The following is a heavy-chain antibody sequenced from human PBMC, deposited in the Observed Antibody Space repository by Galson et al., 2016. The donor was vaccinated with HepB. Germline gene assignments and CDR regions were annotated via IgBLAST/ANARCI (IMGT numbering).Heavy chain of an antibody. CDR2: INPNSGGT. J-gene: IGHJ4*02. CDR1: GYSFTGYH. CDR3: ARDFGGKMGN. D-gene: IGHD1-26*01. V-gene: IGHV1-2*02. Sequence: SVKVSCKASGYSFTGYHIHWVRQAPGQGLEWMGWINPNSGGTNYAQKFQGRVTMTKVTSISTAYMELRRLRFDDTAVYYCARDFGGKMGNWGQGTLVTVSS.